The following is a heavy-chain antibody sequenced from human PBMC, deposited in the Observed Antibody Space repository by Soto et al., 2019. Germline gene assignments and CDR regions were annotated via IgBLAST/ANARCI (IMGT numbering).Heavy chain of an antibody. Sequence: PSETKRLTSSVAGGYISGYYWSWIRQPPGKGLEWIGYIYYSGSTNYNPSLKSRVTISVDTSKNQFSLKLSSVTAADTAVYYCARSDGRYWGQGTLVTVS. CDR3: ARSDGRY. CDR1: GGYISGYY. V-gene: IGHV4-59*01. J-gene: IGHJ4*02. CDR2: IYYSGST.